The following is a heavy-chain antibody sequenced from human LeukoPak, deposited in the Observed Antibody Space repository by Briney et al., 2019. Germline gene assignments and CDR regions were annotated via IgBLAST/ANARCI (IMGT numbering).Heavy chain of an antibody. V-gene: IGHV3-48*03. J-gene: IGHJ4*02. Sequence: GGSLRLSCAASGFTFSSYEMNWVRQAPGKGLEWVSYISSSGSTIYHADSVKGRFTISRDNAKNSLYLQMNSLRAEDTAVYYCARDWKYYDFWSGLGWGQGTLVTVSS. CDR1: GFTFSSYE. CDR3: ARDWKYYDFWSGLG. D-gene: IGHD3-3*01. CDR2: ISSSGSTI.